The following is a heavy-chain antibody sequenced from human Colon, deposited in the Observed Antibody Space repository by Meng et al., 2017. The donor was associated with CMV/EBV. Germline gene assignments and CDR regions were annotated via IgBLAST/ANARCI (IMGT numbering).Heavy chain of an antibody. Sequence: FTFSNFWMNWVRQAPGKGLEWVANIKQDGSEKYYVDSVKGRFTISRDNARNSLYLQMNSLRAEDTAVYYCAREWYDSSGYFVDYWGQGTLVTVSS. D-gene: IGHD3-22*01. CDR1: FTFSNFW. J-gene: IGHJ4*02. CDR2: IKQDGSEK. V-gene: IGHV3-7*01. CDR3: AREWYDSSGYFVDY.